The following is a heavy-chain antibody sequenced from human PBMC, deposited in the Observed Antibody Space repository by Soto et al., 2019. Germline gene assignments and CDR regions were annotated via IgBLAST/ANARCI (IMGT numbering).Heavy chain of an antibody. V-gene: IGHV3-30*18. CDR1: GFTFSSYG. CDR2: ISYDGSNK. J-gene: IGHJ5*02. D-gene: IGHD4-17*01. CDR3: AKDRTTVAPANWFDP. Sequence: QVRLVESGGGVVQPGRSLRLSCAASGFTFSSYGMHWVRQAPGKGLEWVAVISYDGSNKYYADSVKGRFTISRDNSKNTLYLQMNSLRAEDTAVYYCAKDRTTVAPANWFDPWGQGTLVTVSS.